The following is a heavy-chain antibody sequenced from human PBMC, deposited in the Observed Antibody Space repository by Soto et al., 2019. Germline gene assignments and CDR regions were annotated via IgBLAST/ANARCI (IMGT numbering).Heavy chain of an antibody. Sequence: QVQLQESGPGLVRPSQTLSLTCSVSGGSVSSSGHYWSWIRQHPGKGLEWIGYIYYSGSTYYNPSLESRLTISRDTSKNEFSLKLSSVTAADTAVYYCAREEGGTRGYYYIDVWGKGTTVTVSS. J-gene: IGHJ6*03. V-gene: IGHV4-31*03. CDR1: GGSVSSSGHY. CDR3: AREEGGTRGYYYIDV. CDR2: IYYSGST. D-gene: IGHD1-1*01.